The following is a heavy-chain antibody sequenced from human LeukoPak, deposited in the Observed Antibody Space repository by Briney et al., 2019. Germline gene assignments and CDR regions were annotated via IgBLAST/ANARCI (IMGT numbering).Heavy chain of an antibody. D-gene: IGHD3-16*02. CDR3: ARDRYTMAPGY. CDR1: GYTFTSYG. Sequence: GASVKVSCKASGYTFTSYGISWVRQAPGQGLEWMGWISTYNGNTEFAQNLQGRVTLTTDTSTSTAYMELRSLRSDDTAVYYCARDRYTMAPGYWGQGTLVIVSS. CDR2: ISTYNGNT. J-gene: IGHJ4*02. V-gene: IGHV1-18*01.